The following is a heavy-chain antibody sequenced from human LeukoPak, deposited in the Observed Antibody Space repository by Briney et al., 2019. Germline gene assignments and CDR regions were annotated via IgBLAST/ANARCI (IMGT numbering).Heavy chain of an antibody. Sequence: SETLSLTCTVSGGSISSGGYYWSWIRQHPGKGLEWIGYIYYSGSTYYNPSLKSRVTISVDTSKNQFSLKLSSVTAADTAVYYCPRDAKVRYYDIVTSSYYYYYYMDVWGKGTTVTVSS. CDR1: GGSISSGGYY. V-gene: IGHV4-31*03. J-gene: IGHJ6*03. CDR2: IYYSGST. CDR3: PRDAKVRYYDIVTSSYYYYYYMDV. D-gene: IGHD3-9*01.